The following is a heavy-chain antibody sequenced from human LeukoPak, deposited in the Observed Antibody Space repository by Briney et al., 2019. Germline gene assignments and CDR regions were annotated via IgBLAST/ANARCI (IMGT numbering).Heavy chain of an antibody. J-gene: IGHJ1*01. D-gene: IGHD6-19*01. CDR1: GYTFTSYA. Sequence: ASVKVSCKASGYTFTSYAMHWVRQAPGQRLEWMGWSNAGNGNTKYSQEFQGRVTITRDTSASTAYMELSSLRSDDTAVYYCARISSGWNNNAFQHWGQGTLVTVSS. CDR3: ARISSGWNNNAFQH. V-gene: IGHV1-3*02. CDR2: SNAGNGNT.